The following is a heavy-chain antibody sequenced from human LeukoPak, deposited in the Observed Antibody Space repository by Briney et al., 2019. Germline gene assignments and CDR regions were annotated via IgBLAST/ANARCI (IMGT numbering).Heavy chain of an antibody. CDR1: VGSISSCSYY. J-gene: IGHJ6*03. V-gene: IGHV4-39*01. CDR2: IYCSGIT. D-gene: IGHD2-2*01. CDR3: ASVVVPAAMSFYYYYYMDV. Sequence: PSEPLSLTCTVSVGSISSCSYYWGWIRQPPGKGLEWIGSIYCSGITYYNPYLKSRLTISVDTSKNQCSLKLSSVTAADTAVYYCASVVVPAAMSFYYYYYMDVWGKGTTVTISS.